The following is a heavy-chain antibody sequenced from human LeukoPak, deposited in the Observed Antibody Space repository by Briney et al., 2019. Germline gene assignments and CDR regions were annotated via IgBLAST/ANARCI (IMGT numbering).Heavy chain of an antibody. D-gene: IGHD1-14*01. CDR2: INHSGST. CDR3: ARTSNRPPIHCYYMDV. J-gene: IGHJ6*03. V-gene: IGHV4-34*01. Sequence: SETLSLTCAVYGVSFSGYYWSWIRQPPGKGLEWIGEINHSGSTNYNPSLKSRVTISVDTSKNQFSLKLSSVTAADTAVYYCARTSNRPPIHCYYMDVWGKGTTVTVS. CDR1: GVSFSGYY.